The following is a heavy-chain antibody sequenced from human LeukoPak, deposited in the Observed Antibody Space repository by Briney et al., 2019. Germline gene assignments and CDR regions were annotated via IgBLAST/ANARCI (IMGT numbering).Heavy chain of an antibody. V-gene: IGHV3-11*04. CDR1: GFTFSDYY. J-gene: IGHJ4*02. D-gene: IGHD3-22*01. Sequence: GGSLRLSCAASGFTFSDYYMSWIRQAPGKGLEWVSYISSSGSTIYYADSVKGRFTISRDNAKNSLYLQMNSLRAEDTAVYYCARDRYYYDTNYFDYWGQGTLVTVSS. CDR2: ISSSGSTI. CDR3: ARDRYYYDTNYFDY.